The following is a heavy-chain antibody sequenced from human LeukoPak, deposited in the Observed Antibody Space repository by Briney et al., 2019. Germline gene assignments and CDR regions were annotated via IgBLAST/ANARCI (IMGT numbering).Heavy chain of an antibody. Sequence: SETLSLTCTVSGGSISSYYWSWIRQPAGKGLEWIGRIYTSGSITYNPSLKSRVSMSVDTSKNQFSLKLSSVTAADTAVYYCASTSSWFLRDAFDIWGQGTMVTVSS. CDR1: GGSISSYY. CDR3: ASTSSWFLRDAFDI. V-gene: IGHV4-4*07. CDR2: IYTSGSI. D-gene: IGHD6-13*01. J-gene: IGHJ3*02.